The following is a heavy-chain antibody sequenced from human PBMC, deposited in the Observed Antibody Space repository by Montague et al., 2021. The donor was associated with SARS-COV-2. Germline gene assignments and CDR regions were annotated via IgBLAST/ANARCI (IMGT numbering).Heavy chain of an antibody. CDR3: ARDDIVLQGVTKGMDV. CDR2: MYYSGST. V-gene: IGHV4-39*07. Sequence: SETLSLTCTVSGGSISSSNYYWGWIRQPPGKGLEWIGNMYYSGSTYYNPSLKSRVTISIDTTKNPFSLELGSVTAADTAVYSCARDDIVLQGVTKGMDVWGQGTTVTVSS. CDR1: GGSISSSNYY. J-gene: IGHJ6*02. D-gene: IGHD3-10*01.